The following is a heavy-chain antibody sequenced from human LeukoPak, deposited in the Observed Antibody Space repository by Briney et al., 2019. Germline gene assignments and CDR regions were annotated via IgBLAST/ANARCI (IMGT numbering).Heavy chain of an antibody. D-gene: IGHD1-26*01. CDR1: GYTFTSYG. CDR2: INPNSGGT. CDR3: ARAFRYSGSYYSYY. J-gene: IGHJ4*02. V-gene: IGHV1-2*06. Sequence: ASVKVSCKASGYTFTSYGISWVRQAPGQGLEWMGRINPNSGGTNYAQKFQGRVTMTRYTSISTAYMELSRLRSDDTAVYYCARAFRYSGSYYSYYWGQGTLVTVSS.